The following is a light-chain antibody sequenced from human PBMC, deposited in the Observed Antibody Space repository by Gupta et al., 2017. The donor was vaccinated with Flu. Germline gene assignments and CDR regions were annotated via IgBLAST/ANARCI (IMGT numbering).Light chain of an antibody. CDR2: QVS. Sequence: ISCRSSEGLVYSDGNTYLHWFQQRPGQAPRRLIYQVSYRDSGVPDRFSGSGSGTDFTQKISSVEAEDVGIYFCMQGSHWPWAFGQGTTVEIK. CDR1: EGLVYSDGNTY. V-gene: IGKV2-30*01. J-gene: IGKJ1*01. CDR3: MQGSHWPWA.